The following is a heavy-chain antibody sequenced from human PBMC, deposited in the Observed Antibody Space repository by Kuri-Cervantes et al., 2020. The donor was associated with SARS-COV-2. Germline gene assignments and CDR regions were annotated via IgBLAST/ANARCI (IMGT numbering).Heavy chain of an antibody. V-gene: IGHV3-23*01. CDR3: ARVAGEGPIYYYYMDV. CDR1: GFTFSSYA. D-gene: IGHD2-21*01. Sequence: GESRKISCAASGFTFSSYAMSCVRQAPGKGLEWVSAISGSGDSIYYADSMKSRFTVSRESAKNSLYLQMNSLRGEDTAVYYCARVAGEGPIYYYYMDVWGKGTTVTVSS. J-gene: IGHJ6*03. CDR2: ISGSGDSI.